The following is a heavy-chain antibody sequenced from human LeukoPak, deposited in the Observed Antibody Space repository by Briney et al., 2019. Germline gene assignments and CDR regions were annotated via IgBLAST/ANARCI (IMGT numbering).Heavy chain of an antibody. CDR1: GFTFSSYG. CDR3: AKRLSRYSYGFLPDY. D-gene: IGHD5-18*01. J-gene: IGHJ4*02. Sequence: GGSLRLSCAASGFTFSSYGMHWVRQAPGKGLEWVAVISYDGSNKYYADSVKGRFTISRDNSKNTLYLQMNSLRAEGTAVYYCAKRLSRYSYGFLPDYWGQGTLVTVSS. CDR2: ISYDGSNK. V-gene: IGHV3-30*18.